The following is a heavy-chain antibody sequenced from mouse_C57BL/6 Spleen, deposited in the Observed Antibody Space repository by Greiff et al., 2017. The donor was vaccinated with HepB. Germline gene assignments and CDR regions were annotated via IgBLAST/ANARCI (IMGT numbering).Heavy chain of an antibody. Sequence: QVHVKQPGAELVRPGSSVKLSCKASGYTFTSYWMHWVKQRPIQGLEWIGNIDPSDSETHYNQKFKDKATLTVDKSSSTAYMQLSSLTSEDSAVYYCARSEYYSEYFDVWGTGTTVTVSS. J-gene: IGHJ1*03. V-gene: IGHV1-52*01. CDR3: ARSEYYSEYFDV. CDR1: GYTFTSYW. D-gene: IGHD2-12*01. CDR2: IDPSDSET.